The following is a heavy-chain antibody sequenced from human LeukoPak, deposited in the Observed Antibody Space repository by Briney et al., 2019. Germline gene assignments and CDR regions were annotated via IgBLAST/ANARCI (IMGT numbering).Heavy chain of an antibody. CDR2: SNHSGST. CDR3: ARAGRDAYNCGY. D-gene: IGHD5-24*01. CDR1: GGSFSGYY. V-gene: IGHV4-34*01. J-gene: IGHJ1*01. Sequence: SETLSLTCAVDGGSFSGYYWSWIRQPPGKGLEWIGESNHSGSTNYNPSLKIRVTISLDTSKNQYSLKLSPVTAADTAVYYCARAGRDAYNCGYWGQGTLVTVSS.